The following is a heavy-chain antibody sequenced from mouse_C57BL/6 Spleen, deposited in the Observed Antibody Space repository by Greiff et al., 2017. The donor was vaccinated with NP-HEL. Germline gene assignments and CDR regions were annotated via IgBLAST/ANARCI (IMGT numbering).Heavy chain of an antibody. CDR3: ARPIYDGYYYAMDY. CDR1: GYTFTDYN. D-gene: IGHD2-3*01. Sequence: DVQLQESGPELVKPGASVKIPCKASGYTFTDYNMDWVKQSHGKSLEWIGDINPNNGGTIYNQKFKGKATLTVDKSSSTAYMELRSLTSEDTAVYYCARPIYDGYYYAMDYWGQGTSVTVSS. V-gene: IGHV1-18*01. CDR2: INPNNGGT. J-gene: IGHJ4*01.